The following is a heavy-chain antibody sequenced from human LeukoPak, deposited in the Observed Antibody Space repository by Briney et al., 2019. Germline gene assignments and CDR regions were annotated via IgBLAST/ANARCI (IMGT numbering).Heavy chain of an antibody. CDR1: GFTFSSYA. CDR2: ISGSGGST. Sequence: GGSLRLSCAASGFTFSSYAMSWVRQAPGKGLEWVSAISGSGGSTYYADSVKGRFTISRDNSKNTLYLQMNSLRAEDTAVYYCAKDTLKGDYYDSSGYYGYWGQGALVTVSS. D-gene: IGHD3-22*01. CDR3: AKDTLKGDYYDSSGYYGY. J-gene: IGHJ4*02. V-gene: IGHV3-23*01.